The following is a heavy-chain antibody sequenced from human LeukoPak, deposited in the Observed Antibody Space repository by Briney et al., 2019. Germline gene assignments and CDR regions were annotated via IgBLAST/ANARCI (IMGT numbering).Heavy chain of an antibody. J-gene: IGHJ5*02. CDR1: GFTVSSYY. Sequence: GGSLRLSCAASGFTVSSYYMNWVRQAPGKGPEWVSVIYSGDSTHYADSVEGRFTISRDNSTNTVYLQMNSLRAEHTAVYYCAGDLVAWGQRALVTVSS. D-gene: IGHD3-16*02. V-gene: IGHV3-66*01. CDR3: AGDLVA. CDR2: IYSGDST.